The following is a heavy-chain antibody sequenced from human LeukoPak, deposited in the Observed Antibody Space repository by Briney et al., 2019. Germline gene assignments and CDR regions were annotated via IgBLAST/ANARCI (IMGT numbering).Heavy chain of an antibody. D-gene: IGHD2-21*02. V-gene: IGHV1-46*01. CDR1: GYTFTSYY. CDR3: ARGTHIVVVTAIPLGY. J-gene: IGHJ4*02. CDR2: INPSGGST. Sequence: RASVKVSCKASGYTFTSYYMRWVRQAPGQGLEWMGIINPSGGSTSYAQKFQGRVTMTRDTSTSTVYMELSSLRSEDTAVYYCARGTHIVVVTAIPLGYWGQGTLVTVSS.